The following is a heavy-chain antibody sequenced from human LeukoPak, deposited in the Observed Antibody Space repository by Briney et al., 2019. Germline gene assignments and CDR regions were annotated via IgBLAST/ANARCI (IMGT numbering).Heavy chain of an antibody. V-gene: IGHV3-23*01. CDR1: GFTFRNYA. CDR3: AKSTGWYSSSWYLIY. J-gene: IGHJ4*02. Sequence: PGGSLRLSCAASGFTFRNYAMSWVRQAPGKGLEWVSVISHNGDITRYADSVKGRFTISRDNSKSTLYLQMNSLRAEDTAIYYCAKSTGWYSSSWYLIYWGQGILVTVSS. CDR2: ISHNGDIT. D-gene: IGHD6-13*01.